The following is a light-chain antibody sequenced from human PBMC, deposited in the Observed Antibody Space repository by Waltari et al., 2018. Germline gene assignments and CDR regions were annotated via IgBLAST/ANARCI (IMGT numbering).Light chain of an antibody. V-gene: IGLV2-14*01. J-gene: IGLJ2*01. Sequence: QSALTQPASVSGSPGQSITISCTGTSSDVGGYNYVSWYQQHPGKAPKLMIYDVSNRTSGVSNRFSGSKSGNTASLTISELQAEDEADYYCSSYTSSSTLVFGGGTKLTGL. CDR1: SSDVGGYNY. CDR2: DVS. CDR3: SSYTSSSTLV.